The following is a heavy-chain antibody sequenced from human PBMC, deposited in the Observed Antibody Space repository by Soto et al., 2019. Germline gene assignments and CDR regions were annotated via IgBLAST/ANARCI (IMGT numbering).Heavy chain of an antibody. D-gene: IGHD6-19*01. CDR2: INPNSGGT. Sequence: QVQLVQSGAEVKKPGASVKVSCKASGYTFTGYYMHWVRQAPGQGLEWMGWINPNSGGTNYAQKLQGWVTMTRDTSISTAYMELRRLRSDDTAVYYCARVYGYSSGWFDYWGQGTLVTVSS. CDR1: GYTFTGYY. J-gene: IGHJ4*02. V-gene: IGHV1-2*04. CDR3: ARVYGYSSGWFDY.